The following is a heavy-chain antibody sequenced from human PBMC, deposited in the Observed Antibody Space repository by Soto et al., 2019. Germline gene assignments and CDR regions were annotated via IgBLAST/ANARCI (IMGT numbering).Heavy chain of an antibody. V-gene: IGHV4-30-2*01. CDR3: SRGSSSYYDYGMDV. D-gene: IGHD6-6*01. J-gene: IGHJ6*02. CDR1: GDSISRGGYS. CDR2: IYDSGNT. Sequence: QLQLQESGSGLVRPSQTLSLTCAVSGDSISRGGYSWTWIRQPPGKALEWIGNIYDSGNTSYNPSLKNRATITVNKSKNQFSLNLTAVTAADTAVYFCSRGSSSYYDYGMDVWGQGTTVTVSS.